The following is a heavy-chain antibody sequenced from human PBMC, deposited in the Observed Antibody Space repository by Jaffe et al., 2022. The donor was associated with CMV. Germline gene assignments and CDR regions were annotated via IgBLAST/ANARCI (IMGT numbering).Heavy chain of an antibody. CDR2: INSDGSRT. CDR1: GLTFDNYW. V-gene: IGHV3-74*01. CDR3: ATVDNAGYYPLGY. J-gene: IGHJ4*02. D-gene: IGHD3-22*01. Sequence: EVQLVESGGGLVQPGGSLRLSCAASGLTFDNYWIHWVRRGPGKGLLWVSCINSDGSRTSYADSVKGRFTISRDNAKNTVYLQMNSLRSEDTAVYYCATVDNAGYYPLGYWGQGTLVTVSS.